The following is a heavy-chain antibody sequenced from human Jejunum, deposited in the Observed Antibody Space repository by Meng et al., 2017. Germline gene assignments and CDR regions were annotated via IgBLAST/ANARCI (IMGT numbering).Heavy chain of an antibody. J-gene: IGHJ4*02. CDR3: ARDCSGVSCSFDY. CDR2: ISAYNGNR. CDR1: GYSFSNYG. Sequence: ASVKVSCKASGYSFSNYGVTWVRQAPGQGLEWMGWISAYNGNRNYAQKFQDRVTMTTDTSTSTAYMELRSLRSDDTAVYYCARDCSGVSCSFDYWGQGTLVTVSS. V-gene: IGHV1-18*01. D-gene: IGHD2-15*01.